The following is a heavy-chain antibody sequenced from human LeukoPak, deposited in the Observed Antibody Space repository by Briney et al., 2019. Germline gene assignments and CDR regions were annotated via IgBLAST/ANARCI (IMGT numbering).Heavy chain of an antibody. Sequence: GGSLRLSCAASGFSFRTYGMSWVRQAPGKRLEWVSGISGSGDNTHNADFVKGRFTISRDNSKNTLYLQMNSLRAEDTAVHYCAKIAETSGIYGQGYDYWGQGTLVTVSS. CDR1: GFSFRTYG. J-gene: IGHJ4*02. CDR3: AKIAETSGIYGQGYDY. CDR2: ISGSGDNT. V-gene: IGHV3-23*01. D-gene: IGHD1-26*01.